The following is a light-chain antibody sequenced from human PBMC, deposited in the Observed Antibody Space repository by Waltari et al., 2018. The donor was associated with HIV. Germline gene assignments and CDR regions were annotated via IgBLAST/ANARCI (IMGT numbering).Light chain of an antibody. Sequence: DIVLTQTPLSLPITPGEPASISCRSSQSLLDTFDGNTYLDWYLQKPGQSPRLLIYTLSSRASGVPDRFSGSGSGTNFTLKISSVEGEDVGIYFCMQRVEFPVTFGPGTKLNIK. V-gene: IGKV2-40*01. CDR1: QSLLDTFDGNTY. CDR3: MQRVEFPVT. CDR2: TLS. J-gene: IGKJ3*01.